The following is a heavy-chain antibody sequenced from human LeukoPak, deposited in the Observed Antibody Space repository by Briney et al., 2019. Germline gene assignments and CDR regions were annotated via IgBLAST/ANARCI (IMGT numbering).Heavy chain of an antibody. CDR2: INPNSGGT. J-gene: IGHJ4*02. V-gene: IGHV1-2*02. CDR1: GYTFTGYY. CDR3: ASSPSDYYDSSGYSLDY. D-gene: IGHD3-22*01. Sequence: ASVKVSCKASGYTFTGYYMHWVRQAPGQGLEWMGWINPNSGGTNYAQKFQGRVTMTRDTSISTAYMELSRLRSDDTAVYYCASSPSDYYDSSGYSLDYWGQGTLVTVSS.